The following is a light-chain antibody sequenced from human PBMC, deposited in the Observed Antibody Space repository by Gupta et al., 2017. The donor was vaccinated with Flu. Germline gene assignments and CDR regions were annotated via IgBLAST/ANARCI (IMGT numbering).Light chain of an antibody. J-gene: IGKJ1*01. Sequence: PSFLSASVGDRVTSTCRASQRINIYLYWYQQKPGQAPKLLIYAASWVKSGVPSRFSGSGSGTDFTLTISIRQPEDFAVYYCQQRNSSPWTFGQGTKVDIK. V-gene: IGKV1-39*01. CDR3: QQRNSSPWT. CDR1: QRINIY. CDR2: AAS.